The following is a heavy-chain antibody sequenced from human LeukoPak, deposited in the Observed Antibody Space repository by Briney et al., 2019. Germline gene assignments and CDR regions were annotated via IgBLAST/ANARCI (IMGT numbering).Heavy chain of an antibody. Sequence: GGSLRLSCAASGFTFSSYAMSWVRQAPGKGLEWVSAISGSGGSTYYADSVKGRFTISRDDSKNTLYLQMHSLRPEDTAMYYCAKEILEWILPDYWGQGTLVTVSS. V-gene: IGHV3-23*01. CDR3: AKEILEWILPDY. CDR2: ISGSGGST. D-gene: IGHD3-3*01. J-gene: IGHJ4*02. CDR1: GFTFSSYA.